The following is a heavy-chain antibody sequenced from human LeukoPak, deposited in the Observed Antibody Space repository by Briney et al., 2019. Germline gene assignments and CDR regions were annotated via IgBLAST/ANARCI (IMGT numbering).Heavy chain of an antibody. J-gene: IGHJ4*02. CDR2: IYPGDSDT. Sequence: GESLQISCQGSGYSFSSYWIGWVRQMPGKGLEWMGIIYPGDSDTRYSPSFQGQVTISADKSISTAYLQWSSLKASDTAMYYCARAVSGYDSIFDYWGQGTLVTVSS. V-gene: IGHV5-51*01. CDR1: GYSFSSYW. D-gene: IGHD5-12*01. CDR3: ARAVSGYDSIFDY.